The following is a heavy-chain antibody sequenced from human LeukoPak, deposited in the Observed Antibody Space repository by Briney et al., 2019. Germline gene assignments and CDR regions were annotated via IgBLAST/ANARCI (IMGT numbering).Heavy chain of an antibody. D-gene: IGHD3-10*01. CDR2: ISYDGSNK. CDR1: GFTFSSYA. Sequence: GGSLRLSCAASGFTFSSYAMHWVRQAPGKGLEWVAVISYDGSNKYYADSVRGRFTISRDNSKNTLYLQMNSLRAEDTGVYYCARVRGSGSYYPANYYYYGMDVWGQGTTVTVSS. CDR3: ARVRGSGSYYPANYYYYGMDV. J-gene: IGHJ6*02. V-gene: IGHV3-30-3*01.